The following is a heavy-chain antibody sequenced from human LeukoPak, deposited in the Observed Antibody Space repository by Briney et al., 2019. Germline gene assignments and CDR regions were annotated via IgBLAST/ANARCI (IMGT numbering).Heavy chain of an antibody. V-gene: IGHV4-39*01. CDR2: IYYSGST. Sequence: SETLSLTCHVSGGSISSSNYYWGWIRQPPGKGLEWIGSIYYSGSTYYNPSLKSRVTISVDTSKNQFSLKLTSVTAADTAVYYCARGGASYYGSGSSGVSHNWFDPWGQGTLVTVSS. J-gene: IGHJ5*02. D-gene: IGHD3-10*01. CDR1: GGSISSSNYY. CDR3: ARGGASYYGSGSSGVSHNWFDP.